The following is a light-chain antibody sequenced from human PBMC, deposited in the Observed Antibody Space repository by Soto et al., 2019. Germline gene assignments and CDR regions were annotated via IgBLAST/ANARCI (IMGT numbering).Light chain of an antibody. CDR1: QSVSSNY. V-gene: IGKV3-20*01. J-gene: IGKJ1*01. CDR3: QQYGSSPPWT. CDR2: GAS. Sequence: EIVLTHSPGTLSLSPGERATLPFRSSQSVSSNYLAWYQQKPGQAPRLLIYGASSRATGIPDRFSGSGSGTDFTLTISRLEPEDFAVYYCQQYGSSPPWTFGRGTKVDIK.